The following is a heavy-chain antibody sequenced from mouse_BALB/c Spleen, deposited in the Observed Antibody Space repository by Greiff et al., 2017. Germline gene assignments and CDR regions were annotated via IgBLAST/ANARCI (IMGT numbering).Heavy chain of an antibody. Sequence: DVKLQESGPGLVKPSQSLSLTCSVTGYSITSDYYWNLIRQFPGNKLELMGYISYDGSNNYNPPLKNRISITRDTSKNQFFLKLNSVTTEDTATYYCARDMITTWFAYWGQGTLVTVSA. CDR1: GYSITSDYY. D-gene: IGHD2-4*01. J-gene: IGHJ3*01. V-gene: IGHV3-6*02. CDR3: ARDMITTWFAY. CDR2: ISYDGSN.